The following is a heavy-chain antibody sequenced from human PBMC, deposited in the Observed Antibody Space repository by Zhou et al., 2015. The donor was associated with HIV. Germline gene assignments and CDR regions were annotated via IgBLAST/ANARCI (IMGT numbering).Heavy chain of an antibody. J-gene: IGHJ6*02. V-gene: IGHV1-69*02. CDR1: GGTFSSYT. Sequence: QVQLVQSGAEVKKPGSSVKVSCKASGGTFSSYTISWVRQAPGQGLEWMGRIIPILGIANYAQKFQGRVTITADKSTSTAYMELSSLRSEDTAVYYCACAGRSGYSYGTIRGNYYYYGMDVWGQGTTVTVSS. CDR2: IIPILGIA. CDR3: ACAGRSGYSYGTIRGNYYYYGMDV. D-gene: IGHD5-18*01.